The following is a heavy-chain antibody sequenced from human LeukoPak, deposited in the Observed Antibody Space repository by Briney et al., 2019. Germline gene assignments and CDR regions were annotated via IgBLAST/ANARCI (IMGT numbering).Heavy chain of an antibody. V-gene: IGHV3-21*01. Sequence: NAGGSLRLSCAASGFTFSSYAMNWVRQAPGKGLEWVSSISSSSNYISYADSVKGRFTISRDNAKNSLYLQMNSLRAEDTAVYYCARGGGQYDYWGQGTLVTVSS. CDR3: ARGGGQYDY. J-gene: IGHJ4*02. CDR1: GFTFSSYA. D-gene: IGHD3-16*01. CDR2: ISSSSNYI.